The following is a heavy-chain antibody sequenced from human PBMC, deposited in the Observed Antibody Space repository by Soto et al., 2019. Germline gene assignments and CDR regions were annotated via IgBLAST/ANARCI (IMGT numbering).Heavy chain of an antibody. CDR1: GFTFSSYG. D-gene: IGHD6-13*01. CDR2: IWYDGSNK. CDR3: ARDGGSSWYYATHLTVPGWFDP. V-gene: IGHV3-33*01. J-gene: IGHJ5*02. Sequence: QVQLVESGGGVVQPGRSLRLSCAASGFTFSSYGMHWVRQAPGKGLEWVAVIWYDGSNKYYADSVKGRFTISRDNSKNTLYLQMNSLRAEDTAVYYCARDGGSSWYYATHLTVPGWFDPWGQGTLVTVSS.